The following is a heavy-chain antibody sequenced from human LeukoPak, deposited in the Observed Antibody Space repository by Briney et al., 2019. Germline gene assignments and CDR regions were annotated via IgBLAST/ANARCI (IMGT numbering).Heavy chain of an antibody. CDR3: ARAPGYSGYPNWFDP. J-gene: IGHJ5*02. CDR1: GGTFSSYA. D-gene: IGHD5-12*01. Sequence: GASVKVSCKASGGTFSSYAISWVRQAPGQGLEWMGGIIPIFGTANYAQKFQGRVTITTDESTSTAYMELSSLRSEDTAVYYCARAPGYSGYPNWFDPWGQGTLVTVSS. V-gene: IGHV1-69*05. CDR2: IIPIFGTA.